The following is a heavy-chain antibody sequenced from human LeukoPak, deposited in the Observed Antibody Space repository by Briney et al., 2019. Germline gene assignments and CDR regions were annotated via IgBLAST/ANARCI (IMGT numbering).Heavy chain of an antibody. J-gene: IGHJ4*02. CDR3: ARRHYYDSSGYYFGWRFAWDY. CDR2: INHSGST. CDR1: GYSISSGYY. Sequence: PSETLSLTCTVSGYSISSGYYWSWIRQPPGKGLEWIGEINHSGSTNYNPSLKSRVTISVDTSKNQFSLKLSSVTAADTAVYYCARRHYYDSSGYYFGWRFAWDYWGQGTLVTVSS. V-gene: IGHV4-38-2*02. D-gene: IGHD3-22*01.